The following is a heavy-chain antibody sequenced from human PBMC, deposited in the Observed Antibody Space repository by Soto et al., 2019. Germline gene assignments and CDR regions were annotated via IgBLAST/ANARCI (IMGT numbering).Heavy chain of an antibody. V-gene: IGHV3-15*07. CDR3: TTAWGYSYGYNGMDV. D-gene: IGHD5-18*01. Sequence: GGSLRLSCAASGFTFSNAWMNWVRQAPGKGLEWVGRIKSKTDGGTTDYAAPDKGRVTISIDDSKNTLYLQMNSLKTEATDVYYCTTAWGYSYGYNGMDVWGQGTTVTVSS. CDR2: IKSKTDGGTT. J-gene: IGHJ6*02. CDR1: GFTFSNAW.